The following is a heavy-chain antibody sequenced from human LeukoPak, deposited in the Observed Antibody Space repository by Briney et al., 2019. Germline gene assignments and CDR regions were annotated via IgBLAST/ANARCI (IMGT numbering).Heavy chain of an antibody. J-gene: IGHJ4*02. CDR2: MNPNSGNT. CDR1: GYTFTSYD. D-gene: IGHD3-10*01. CDR3: ATYHPYYYGSGSYKGFDY. Sequence: GASVKVSCKASGYTFTSYDINWVRQATGQGLEWMGWMNPNSGNTGYAQKFQGRVTMTRNTSISTAYMELSSLRSEDTAVYYCATYHPYYYGSGSYKGFDYWGQGTLVTVSS. V-gene: IGHV1-8*01.